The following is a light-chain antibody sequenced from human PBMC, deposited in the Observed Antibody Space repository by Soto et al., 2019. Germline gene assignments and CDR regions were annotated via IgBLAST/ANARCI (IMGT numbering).Light chain of an antibody. CDR2: AAS. CDR1: QGISSW. V-gene: IGKV1D-12*01. Sequence: DIQMTQSPSSVSASVGDRATITCRASQGISSWLAWYQHKPGKAPKLLIYAASSLQSGVPSRFSGSGSGTDFTLTISSLQPEDFATYYCQQANSFPGTFGGGTKVEIK. J-gene: IGKJ4*01. CDR3: QQANSFPGT.